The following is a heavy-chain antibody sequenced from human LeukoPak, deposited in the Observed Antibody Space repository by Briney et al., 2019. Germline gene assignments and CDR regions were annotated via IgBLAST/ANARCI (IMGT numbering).Heavy chain of an antibody. J-gene: IGHJ4*02. V-gene: IGHV3-23*01. CDR2: ISGSGDST. CDR1: GFTFSSYA. Sequence: TGGSLRLSCAASGFTFSSYAMSWVRQAPGRGLAWGSTISGSGDSTYYADSVKGRFTSSRDNSKNTLYLQMNSLRPEDTAVYYCPKGCATTSCYTSEYWGQGTLVTVSS. CDR3: PKGCATTSCYTSEY. D-gene: IGHD2-2*02.